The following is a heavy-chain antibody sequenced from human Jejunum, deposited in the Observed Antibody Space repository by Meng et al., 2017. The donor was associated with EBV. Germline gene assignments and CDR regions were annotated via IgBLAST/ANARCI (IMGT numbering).Heavy chain of an antibody. CDR3: ARVAFSYTTRSLDS. CDR1: RGSFRGYY. V-gene: IGHV4-34*02. CDR2: INHSGST. J-gene: IGHJ4*02. Sequence: QVQHQPVGTGLLNPSQTLSLTCAVYRGSFRGYYWSWIRQHPGKGLELIGEINHSGSTNYNPSLRSRVTISVETSKNQFSLRLNSVTAADTAVYYCARVAFSYTTRSLDSWGQGTLVTVSS. D-gene: IGHD3-16*02.